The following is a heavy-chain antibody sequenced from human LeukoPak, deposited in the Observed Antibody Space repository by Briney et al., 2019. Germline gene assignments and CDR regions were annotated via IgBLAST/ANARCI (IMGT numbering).Heavy chain of an antibody. Sequence: GESLKISCKGSRYSFAHHCIGWVRQMPGKGLEWMWIIYPGESDIRDSPSFQGQVTISADKSINTAYLQWSSLKASDTAMYHCAIQAAAGTPYGMDVWGQGTTVTVSS. D-gene: IGHD6-13*01. CDR3: AIQAAAGTPYGMDV. CDR2: IYPGESDI. CDR1: RYSFAHHC. J-gene: IGHJ6*02. V-gene: IGHV5-51*01.